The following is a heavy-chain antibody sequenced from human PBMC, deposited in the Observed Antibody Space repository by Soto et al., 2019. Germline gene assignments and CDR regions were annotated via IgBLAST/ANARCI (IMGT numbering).Heavy chain of an antibody. Sequence: SETLSLTCTVSGGSISSSSYYWGWIRQPPGKGLEWIGSIYYSGSTYYNPSLKSRVTISVDTSKNQFSLKLSSVTAADTAVYYCARHGRSTVTTIYDYWGQGTLVTVSS. CDR2: IYYSGST. J-gene: IGHJ4*02. V-gene: IGHV4-39*01. CDR1: GGSISSSSYY. CDR3: ARHGRSTVTTIYDY. D-gene: IGHD4-4*01.